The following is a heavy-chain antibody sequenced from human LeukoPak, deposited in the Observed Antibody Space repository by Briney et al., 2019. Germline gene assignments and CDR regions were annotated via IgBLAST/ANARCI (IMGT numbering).Heavy chain of an antibody. CDR3: ARVAIPGIATHKAFDI. J-gene: IGHJ3*02. Sequence: GASVKDSCKASGYTFTSYYMHWVRQAPGQGLEWMGIINPSGGSTSYAQKFQGRVTMTRNTSISTAYMELSSLRSEDTAVYYCARVAIPGIATHKAFDIWGQGTMVTVSS. V-gene: IGHV1-46*01. D-gene: IGHD6-13*01. CDR2: INPSGGST. CDR1: GYTFTSYY.